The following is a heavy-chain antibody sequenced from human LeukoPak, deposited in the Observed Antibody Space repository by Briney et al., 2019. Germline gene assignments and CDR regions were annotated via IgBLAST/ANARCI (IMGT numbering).Heavy chain of an antibody. Sequence: SVKVSCKASGGTFSSYAISWVRQAPGQGLEWMGGIIPIFGTANYAQKVQGRVTITTDESTSTAYMELSSLRSEDTAVYYCARGNPYYYDSRELYYFDYWGQGTLVTVSS. CDR3: ARGNPYYYDSRELYYFDY. CDR2: IIPIFGTA. D-gene: IGHD3-22*01. V-gene: IGHV1-69*05. CDR1: GGTFSSYA. J-gene: IGHJ4*02.